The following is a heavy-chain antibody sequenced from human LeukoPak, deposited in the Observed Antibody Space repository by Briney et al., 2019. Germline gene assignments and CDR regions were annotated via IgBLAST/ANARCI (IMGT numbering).Heavy chain of an antibody. V-gene: IGHV3-53*01. CDR1: GFTVSSNY. D-gene: IGHD6-13*01. Sequence: PGGSLRLSCAASGFTVSSNYMRWVRQAPGKGLEWVSVIYSGGSTYYADSVKGRFTISRDNSKNMVYLQMNSLTAEDTAVYYCAREAAAPGHSSFDYWGQGTLVTVSS. CDR3: AREAAAPGHSSFDY. CDR2: IYSGGST. J-gene: IGHJ4*02.